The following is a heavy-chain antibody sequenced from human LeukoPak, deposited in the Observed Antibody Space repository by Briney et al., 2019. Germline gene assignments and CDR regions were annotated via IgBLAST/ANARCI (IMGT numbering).Heavy chain of an antibody. J-gene: IGHJ3*02. D-gene: IGHD1-26*01. Sequence: PGGSLRLSCAASGFTFSDYYMSWIRQAPGKGLEWVSGISWNSGSIGYADSVKGRFTISRDNAKNSLYLQMNSLRAEDTALYYCAKDLGWELPSNDAFDIWGQGTMVTVSS. CDR3: AKDLGWELPSNDAFDI. CDR1: GFTFSDYY. V-gene: IGHV3-9*01. CDR2: ISWNSGSI.